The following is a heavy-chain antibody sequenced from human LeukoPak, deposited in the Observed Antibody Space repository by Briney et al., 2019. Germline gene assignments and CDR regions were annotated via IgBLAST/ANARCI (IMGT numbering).Heavy chain of an antibody. CDR2: INYSGST. Sequence: SETLSLTCAVYGGSFSGYYWSWIRQPPGKGLEWIGEINYSGSTNYNPSLKSRVTISVDTSKNQFSLRLTSVTAADTAFYYCVRGNYTDGGRNWFDPWGQGILVTVSS. V-gene: IGHV4-34*01. CDR1: GGSFSGYY. CDR3: VRGNYTDGGRNWFDP. D-gene: IGHD1-7*01. J-gene: IGHJ5*02.